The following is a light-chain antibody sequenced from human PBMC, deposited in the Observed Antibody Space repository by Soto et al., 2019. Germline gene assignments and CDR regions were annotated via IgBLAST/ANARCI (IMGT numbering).Light chain of an antibody. CDR1: QSVSTN. V-gene: IGKV3-15*01. CDR3: HQYNNWRT. J-gene: IGKJ5*01. Sequence: EIVMTQFPATLSESPGERVTLSCRASQSVSTNVAWYQQKPGEAPRLLIYGASTRATGIPARFSGSGAGTEFTLTISSLQSEDFAVYYCHQYNNWRTFGQGTRLEIK. CDR2: GAS.